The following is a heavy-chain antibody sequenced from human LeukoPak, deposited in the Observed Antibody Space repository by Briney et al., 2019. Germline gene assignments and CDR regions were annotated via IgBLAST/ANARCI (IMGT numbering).Heavy chain of an antibody. CDR1: GFTFSSYA. CDR3: AKYGPQDSGSSHFDY. Sequence: GGSLRLSCAASGFTFSSYAMSWVRQASGKGLEWVSAIRDSGSSTHYADSVKGRFTTSRDNPKNTLFLQMNSLRAEDTAIYYCAKYGPQDSGSSHFDYWGQGALVTVSS. CDR2: IRDSGSST. D-gene: IGHD1-26*01. J-gene: IGHJ4*02. V-gene: IGHV3-23*01.